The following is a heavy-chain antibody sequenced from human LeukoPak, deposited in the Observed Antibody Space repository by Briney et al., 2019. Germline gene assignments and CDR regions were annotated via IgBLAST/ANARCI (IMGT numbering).Heavy chain of an antibody. CDR3: ARGLSGVTGYTYGRGIDY. D-gene: IGHD5-18*01. CDR2: IDSGSNNI. Sequence: PGGSLRLSCAASGFTFSTYSMNWVRQAPGKGLEWVSDIDSGSNNIHYADSVKGRFTISRDNAKTSLYLQMNSLRAEDTALYYCARGLSGVTGYTYGRGIDYWGQGTLVTVSS. V-gene: IGHV3-48*04. CDR1: GFTFSTYS. J-gene: IGHJ4*02.